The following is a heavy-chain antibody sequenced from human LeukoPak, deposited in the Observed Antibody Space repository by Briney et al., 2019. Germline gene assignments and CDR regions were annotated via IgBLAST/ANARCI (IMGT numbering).Heavy chain of an antibody. CDR1: GYTFTSYD. CDR2: MNPNSGNT. Sequence: EASVKVSCKASGYTFTSYDINWVRQATGQGLEWMGWMNPNSGNTGYAQKFQGRVTMTRNTSISTAYMELSSLRSEDTAVYYCARYCSGGSCHHIYDAFDIWGQGTMVTVSS. V-gene: IGHV1-8*01. J-gene: IGHJ3*02. CDR3: ARYCSGGSCHHIYDAFDI. D-gene: IGHD2-15*01.